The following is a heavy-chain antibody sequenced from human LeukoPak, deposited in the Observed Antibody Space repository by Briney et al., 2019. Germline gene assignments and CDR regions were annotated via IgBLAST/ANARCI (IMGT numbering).Heavy chain of an antibody. V-gene: IGHV3-23*01. Sequence: GGSLRPSCAASGFTFSSYAMSWVRQAPGKGLEWVSAISGSGGSTYYADSVKGRFTISRDNSKNTLYLQMNSLRAEDTAVYYCAKGGLVVVAATLDYWGQGTLVTVSS. D-gene: IGHD2-15*01. CDR2: ISGSGGST. J-gene: IGHJ4*02. CDR1: GFTFSSYA. CDR3: AKGGLVVVAATLDY.